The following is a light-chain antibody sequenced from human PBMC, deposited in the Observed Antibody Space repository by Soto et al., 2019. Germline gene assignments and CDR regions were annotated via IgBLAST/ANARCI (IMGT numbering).Light chain of an antibody. Sequence: EIVLTQSPGTLSLSPGKRATLSCRASQTISSAYLAWYQQRPGQAPRLLIYGASTRATGIPDRFSGRGSGTDFALTITRLEPEDSAVYFCQQYTGPPTTFGQGTRLEIK. CDR3: QQYTGPPTT. V-gene: IGKV3-20*01. J-gene: IGKJ5*01. CDR2: GAS. CDR1: QTISSAY.